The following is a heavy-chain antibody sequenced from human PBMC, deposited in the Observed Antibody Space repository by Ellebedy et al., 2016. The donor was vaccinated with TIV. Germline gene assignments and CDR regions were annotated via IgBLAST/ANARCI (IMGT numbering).Heavy chain of an antibody. V-gene: IGHV3-21*04. CDR2: ISSSSSYI. Sequence: GESLKISXAASGFTFSSYSMNWVRQAPGKGLEWVSSISSSSSYIYYADSVKGRFTISRDNSKNTLYLQMNSLRAEDTAVYYCAKDTHPYDYYGMDVWGQGTTVTVSS. CDR3: AKDTHPYDYYGMDV. CDR1: GFTFSSYS. J-gene: IGHJ6*02.